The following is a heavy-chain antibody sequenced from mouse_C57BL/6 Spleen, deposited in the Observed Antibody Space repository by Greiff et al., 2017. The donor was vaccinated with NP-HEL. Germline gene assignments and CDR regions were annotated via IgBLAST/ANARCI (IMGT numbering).Heavy chain of an antibody. CDR3: ARNDGYYYFDY. Sequence: QVQLQQSGPELVKPGASVKISCKASGYSFTSYYIHWVKQRPGQGLEWIGWIYPGSGNTKYNEKFKGKATLTADTSSSTAYMQLSSLTSEDSAVYYCARNDGYYYFDYWGQGTTLTVSS. D-gene: IGHD2-3*01. V-gene: IGHV1-66*01. J-gene: IGHJ2*01. CDR1: GYSFTSYY. CDR2: IYPGSGNT.